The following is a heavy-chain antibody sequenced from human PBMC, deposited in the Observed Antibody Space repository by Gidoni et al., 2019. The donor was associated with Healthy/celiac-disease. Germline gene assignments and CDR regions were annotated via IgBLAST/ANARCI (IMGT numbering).Heavy chain of an antibody. Sequence: QVQLQQWGAGLLKPSETLSLTCAVYGGSFSGYYWSWIRQPPGKGLEWIGEINQSGSTNYNPSLKSRVTISGDTAKNQVSLKLSSVTAADTAVYYCARFPVRPDYYYMDGWGKGTTVNVSS. J-gene: IGHJ6*03. CDR3: ARFPVRPDYYYMDG. CDR2: INQSGST. CDR1: GGSFSGYY. V-gene: IGHV4-34*01.